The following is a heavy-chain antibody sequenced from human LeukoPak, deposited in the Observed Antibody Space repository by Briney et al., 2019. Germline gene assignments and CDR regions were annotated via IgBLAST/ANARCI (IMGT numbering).Heavy chain of an antibody. D-gene: IGHD3-3*01. CDR2: MNPNNGNT. Sequence: ASVKVSRKASGYTFSTCDINWVRQAPGQGLEWMGWMNPNNGNTGYAKKFQGRVTITRDTSISTAYMELSSLASEDTAVYYCARGPLTSGVRYFDYWGQGTLVTVSS. V-gene: IGHV1-8*03. CDR1: GYTFSTCD. CDR3: ARGPLTSGVRYFDY. J-gene: IGHJ4*02.